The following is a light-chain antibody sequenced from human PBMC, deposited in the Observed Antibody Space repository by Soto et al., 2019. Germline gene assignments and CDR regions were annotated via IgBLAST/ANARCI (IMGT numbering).Light chain of an antibody. V-gene: IGKV1-5*01. J-gene: IGKJ1*01. CDR3: QQYNTYPWT. Sequence: DIQMTQSPSTLSASVGDRVIITCRASQSFGSWLAWYQQKPGKAPNLLIFDASTFENGVPSRFSGSGSGTEFTLTISSLQPDDFATYFCQQYNTYPWTFGQGTRVEIK. CDR1: QSFGSW. CDR2: DAS.